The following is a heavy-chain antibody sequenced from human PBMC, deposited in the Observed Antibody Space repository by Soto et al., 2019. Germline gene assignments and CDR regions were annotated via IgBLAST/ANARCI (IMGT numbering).Heavy chain of an antibody. V-gene: IGHV4-34*01. Sequence: AVCGLWFRCWLLLLLSTPQGKGLEWIGEINHSGSTNYNPSLKSRVTISVDTSKNQFSLKLSSVTAADTAVYYCARGYPRGYSYGYFDRNNQNNWFDPWGQGTLVTVSS. CDR2: INHSGST. CDR3: ARGYPRGYSYGYFDRNNQNNWFDP. J-gene: IGHJ5*02. D-gene: IGHD5-18*01. CDR1: GLWFRCWL.